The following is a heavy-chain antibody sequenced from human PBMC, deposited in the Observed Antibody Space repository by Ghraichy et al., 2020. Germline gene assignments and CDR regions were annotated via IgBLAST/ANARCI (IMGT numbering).Heavy chain of an antibody. CDR3: AVSGRLLNSVDY. CDR1: GGSISSGGYY. J-gene: IGHJ4*02. CDR2: IYYSGST. V-gene: IGHV4-31*03. Sequence: SETLSLTCTVSGGSISSGGYYWSWIRQHPGKGLEWIGYIYYSGSTYYNPSLKSRVTISVDTSKNQFSLKLSSVTAADTAVYYCAVSGRLLNSVDYWGQGTLVTVSS. D-gene: IGHD2-15*01.